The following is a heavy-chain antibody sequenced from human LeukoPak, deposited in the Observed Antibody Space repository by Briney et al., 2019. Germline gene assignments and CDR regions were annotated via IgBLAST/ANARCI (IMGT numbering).Heavy chain of an antibody. CDR2: ISGSGGST. CDR1: GLTFSSYA. J-gene: IGHJ3*02. D-gene: IGHD4-17*01. V-gene: IGHV3-23*01. CDR3: ARETVTLNNAFDI. Sequence: PGGSLRLSCAASGLTFSSYAMSWVRQAPGKGLEWVSAISGSGGSTYYADSVKGRFTISRDNAKNSLYLQMNSLRAEDTAVYYCARETVTLNNAFDIWGQGTMVTVSS.